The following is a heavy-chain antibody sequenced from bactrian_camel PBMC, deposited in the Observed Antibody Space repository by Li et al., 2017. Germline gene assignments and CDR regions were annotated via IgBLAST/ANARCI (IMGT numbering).Heavy chain of an antibody. D-gene: IGHD3*01. CDR3: AASSSEKGLLFRLLAPIPDSH. CDR2: IHSPGGA. Sequence: QLVESGGGSVEPGGSLRLSCRVSGTSENYCLAWFRQGPGQDFVAGIHSPGGARYADHANGRFTISRDNADNTLYLQMNDLQPEDTAMYYCAASSSEKGLLFRLLAPIPDSHWGQGTQVTVS. CDR1: GTSENYC. J-gene: IGHJ4*01. V-gene: IGHV3S53*01.